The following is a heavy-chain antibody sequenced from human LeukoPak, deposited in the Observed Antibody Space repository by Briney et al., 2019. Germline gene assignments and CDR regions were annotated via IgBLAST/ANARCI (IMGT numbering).Heavy chain of an antibody. D-gene: IGHD6-13*01. Sequence: GGSLRLSCAASGFTFSSYNMNWVRQAPGKGLEWVSVISGGGGSTYYADSVKGRFTISRDNSKNTLYLQMNSLRAEDTAVYYCAKRSAAANYYFDYWGQGTLVTVSS. CDR1: GFTFSSYN. CDR2: ISGGGGST. V-gene: IGHV3-23*01. J-gene: IGHJ4*02. CDR3: AKRSAAANYYFDY.